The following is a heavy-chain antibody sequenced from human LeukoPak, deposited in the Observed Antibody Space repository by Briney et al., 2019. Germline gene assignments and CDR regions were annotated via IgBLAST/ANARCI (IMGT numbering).Heavy chain of an antibody. D-gene: IGHD6-25*01. CDR1: GYTFTSYD. V-gene: IGHV1-8*01. J-gene: IGHJ6*03. CDR3: ARGRLETDYYYYYMDV. CDR2: MNPNSGNT. Sequence: ASVTVSCKASGYTFTSYDINWVRQAAGQGLEWMGWMNPNSGNTGYAQKFQGRVTMTRNTSISTAYMELSSLRSEDTAVYYCARGRLETDYYYYYMDVWGKGTTVTVSS.